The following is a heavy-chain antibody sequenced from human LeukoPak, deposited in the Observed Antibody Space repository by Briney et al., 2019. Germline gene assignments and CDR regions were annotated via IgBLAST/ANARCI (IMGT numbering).Heavy chain of an antibody. D-gene: IGHD6-19*01. J-gene: IGHJ4*02. Sequence: GGSLRLSCAASGFTISDYDMHWVRQATGKSLEWVSVIGIAGDTYYVGSVKDRFTISREDAKNSLYLQMNSLRAGDTAVYYCARAVAGTFFNYWGRGTLVTVSS. CDR2: IGIAGDT. V-gene: IGHV3-13*01. CDR1: GFTISDYD. CDR3: ARAVAGTFFNY.